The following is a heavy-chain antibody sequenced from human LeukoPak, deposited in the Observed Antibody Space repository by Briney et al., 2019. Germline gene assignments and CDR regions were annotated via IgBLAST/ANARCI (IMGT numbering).Heavy chain of an antibody. CDR2: ISGSGGST. CDR1: GGSISSSSYS. Sequence: ETLSLTCTVSGGSISSSSYSWGWVRQAPGKGLEWVSAISGSGGSTYYADSVKGRFTISRDNSKNTLYLQMNSLRAEDTAVYYCAKANAVPAAMYDYWGQGTLVTVSS. CDR3: AKANAVPAAMYDY. D-gene: IGHD2-2*01. V-gene: IGHV3-23*01. J-gene: IGHJ4*02.